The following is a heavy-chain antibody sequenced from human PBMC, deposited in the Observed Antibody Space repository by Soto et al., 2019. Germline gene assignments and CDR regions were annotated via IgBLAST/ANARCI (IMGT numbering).Heavy chain of an antibody. V-gene: IGHV3-33*01. CDR2: IWYDGSNK. CDR3: ARDRAYYYDESSALDY. J-gene: IGHJ4*02. D-gene: IGHD3-22*01. CDR1: GFTFSSYG. Sequence: QVQLVESGGGVVQPGRSLRLSCAASGFTFSSYGMHWVRQAPGKGLEWVAVIWYDGSNKYYADSVKGRFTISRDNSKNTLYLQMNSLRAEDTAVYYCARDRAYYYDESSALDYWGQGTLVTVSS.